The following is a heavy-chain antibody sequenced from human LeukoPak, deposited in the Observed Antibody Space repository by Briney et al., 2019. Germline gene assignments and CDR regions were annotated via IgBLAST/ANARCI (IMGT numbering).Heavy chain of an antibody. Sequence: SETLSLTCTVSGGSISSSSYYWGWIRQPPGKGLEWIGSIYYSGSTYYNPSLKSRVTISVDTSKNQFSLKLSSVTAADTAVYYCARVPRGYSYGYVPFDYWGQGTLVTVSS. CDR2: IYYSGST. V-gene: IGHV4-39*01. D-gene: IGHD5-18*01. CDR1: GGSISSSSYY. CDR3: ARVPRGYSYGYVPFDY. J-gene: IGHJ4*02.